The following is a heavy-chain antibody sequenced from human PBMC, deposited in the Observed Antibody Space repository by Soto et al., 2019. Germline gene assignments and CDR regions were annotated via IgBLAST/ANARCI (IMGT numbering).Heavy chain of an antibody. J-gene: IGHJ4*02. D-gene: IGHD2-21*02. Sequence: EVQLVESGGGLVKPGGSLRLSCATSGFTFSNTWMNWVRQAPGKGLEWVGRTLSKTDGGTIDYAAPVKGRFTISRDDAKNTLYLQMNSLRIEDTAVYYCTTLDCAWPVDFWGQGTLVTVSS. CDR1: GFTFSNTW. CDR2: TLSKTDGGTI. CDR3: TTLDCAWPVDF. V-gene: IGHV3-15*01.